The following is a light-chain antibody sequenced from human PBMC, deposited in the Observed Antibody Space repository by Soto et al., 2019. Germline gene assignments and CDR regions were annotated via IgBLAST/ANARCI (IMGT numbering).Light chain of an antibody. J-gene: IGKJ5*01. CDR3: QHYGSSSNT. V-gene: IGKV3-20*01. CDR1: ESVTSSH. Sequence: IVLTQSPDTLSLSPGERATLSCRASESVTSSHLAWYQQKRGQAPRLLIYGASGRATDIPDRFSGSGSGTDFTLTISRLEPEDFAVYYCQHYGSSSNTFGQGTRLEIK. CDR2: GAS.